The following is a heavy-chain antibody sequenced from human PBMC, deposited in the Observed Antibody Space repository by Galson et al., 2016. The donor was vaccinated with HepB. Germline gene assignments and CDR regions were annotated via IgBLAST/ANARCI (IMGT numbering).Heavy chain of an antibody. Sequence: SETLSLTCTVSGGSISSYYWNWIRQPPGKGLEWLGYIYYSGSTNYNPSLKSRVTISVDTSKNQFSLMLNSVTAADTATYYCARSKGLGYCSGGDCFEPLDHWGQGSLVTVSS. CDR1: GGSISSYY. CDR3: ARSKGLGYCSGGDCFEPLDH. V-gene: IGHV4-59*12. CDR2: IYYSGST. D-gene: IGHD2-15*01. J-gene: IGHJ4*02.